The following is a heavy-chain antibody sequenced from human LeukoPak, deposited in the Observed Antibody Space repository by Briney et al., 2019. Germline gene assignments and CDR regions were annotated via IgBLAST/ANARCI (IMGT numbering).Heavy chain of an antibody. J-gene: IGHJ4*02. CDR1: GFTFDDYA. Sequence: FLRLSCAASGFTFDDYAMHWVRQAPGKGLEWVSGVSWNSGTIGYADSVKGRFTISRDNAKNFLYLQMNSLRAEDTAFYYCAKDADSSGYYHFDYWGQGTLVTVSS. CDR2: VSWNSGTI. D-gene: IGHD3-22*01. V-gene: IGHV3-9*01. CDR3: AKDADSSGYYHFDY.